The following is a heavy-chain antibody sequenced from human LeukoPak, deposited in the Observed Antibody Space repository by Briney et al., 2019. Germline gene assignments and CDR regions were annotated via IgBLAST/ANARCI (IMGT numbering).Heavy chain of an antibody. CDR1: GFTFSGYD. J-gene: IGHJ4*02. CDR3: AAYGIAAAGMT. CDR2: IGTAGDT. V-gene: IGHV3-13*01. Sequence: GGSLRLSCAASGFTFSGYDMHWVRQATGKGLEWVSAIGTAGDTYYPGSVKGRFTISRENAKNSLYLQMNSLRAGDTAVYYCAAYGIAAAGMTWGQGTLVTVSS. D-gene: IGHD6-13*01.